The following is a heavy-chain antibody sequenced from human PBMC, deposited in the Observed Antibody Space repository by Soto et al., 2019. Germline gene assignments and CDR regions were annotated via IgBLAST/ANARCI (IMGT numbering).Heavy chain of an antibody. V-gene: IGHV4-30-2*01. J-gene: IGHJ5*02. CDR2: IYHSGST. CDR1: GGSISSGGYS. D-gene: IGHD4-17*01. Sequence: QLQLQESGSGLVKPSQTLSLTCAVSGGSISSGGYSWSWIRQPPGKGLEWIGYIYHSGSTYYNPSLKSRVTISVDRSKNQFSLKLSSVTAADTAVYYCARDIGDGDSNWFDPWGQGTLVTVSS. CDR3: ARDIGDGDSNWFDP.